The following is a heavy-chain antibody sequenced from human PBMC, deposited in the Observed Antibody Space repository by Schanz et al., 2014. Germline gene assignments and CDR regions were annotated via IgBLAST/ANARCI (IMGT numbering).Heavy chain of an antibody. CDR2: IWYDENNK. J-gene: IGHJ4*02. V-gene: IGHV3-33*08. Sequence: QVQLVESGGGVVQPGRSLRLSCAASGFTFSSYAMSWVRQAPGKGLEWVAVIWYDENNKYYADSVKGRFTISRDNSKNTLYLQMNSLRTEDTAVYYCASPSGYSDYGTYFDFWGQGTLVTVSS. CDR1: GFTFSSYA. D-gene: IGHD5-12*01. CDR3: ASPSGYSDYGTYFDF.